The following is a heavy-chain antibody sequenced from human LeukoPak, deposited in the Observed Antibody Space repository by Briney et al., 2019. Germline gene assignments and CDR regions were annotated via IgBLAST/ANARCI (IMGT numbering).Heavy chain of an antibody. CDR3: AKDWPQPFDY. J-gene: IGHJ4*02. V-gene: IGHV3-23*01. CDR1: GFTVSSNY. CDR2: ISGSGGST. D-gene: IGHD6-13*01. Sequence: GGSLRLSCAASGFTVSSNYMNWVRQAPGKGLEWVSAISGSGGSTYYADSVKGRFTISRDNSKNTLYLQMNSLRAEDTAVYYCAKDWPQPFDYWGQGTLVTVSS.